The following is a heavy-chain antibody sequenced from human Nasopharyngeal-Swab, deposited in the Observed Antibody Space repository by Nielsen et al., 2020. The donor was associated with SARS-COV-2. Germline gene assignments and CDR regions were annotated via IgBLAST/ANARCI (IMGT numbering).Heavy chain of an antibody. J-gene: IGHJ4*02. Sequence: GGSLSLSCAASGFTLSSNSMNWVRQAPGKGLELVSYISSSSSTKYNADSVKGRFTISRDNAKNSLYLQMKSLRDEETAVYYCASSTIVVAGRGTLAASFDYWGQGTLVTVSS. CDR1: GFTLSSNS. CDR2: ISSSSSTK. V-gene: IGHV3-48*02. D-gene: IGHD6-19*01. CDR3: ASSTIVVAGRGTLAASFDY.